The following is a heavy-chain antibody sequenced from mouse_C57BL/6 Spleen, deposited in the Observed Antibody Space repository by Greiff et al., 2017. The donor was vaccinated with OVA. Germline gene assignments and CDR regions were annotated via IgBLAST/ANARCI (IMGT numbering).Heavy chain of an antibody. CDR2: ISDGGSYT. V-gene: IGHV5-4*01. J-gene: IGHJ2*01. D-gene: IGHD1-1*01. CDR1: GFTLSSYA. CDR3: ARDRLDGSSYFDY. Sequence: EVMLVESGGGLVKPGGSLKLSCAASGFTLSSYAMSWVRQTPEKRLEWVATISDGGSYTYYPDNVKGRFTISRDNAKNNLYLQMSHLKSEDTAMYYCARDRLDGSSYFDYWGQGTTLTVSS.